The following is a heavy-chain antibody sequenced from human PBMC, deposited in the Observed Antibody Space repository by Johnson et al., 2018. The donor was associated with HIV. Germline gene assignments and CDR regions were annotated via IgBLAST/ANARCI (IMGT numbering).Heavy chain of an antibody. CDR3: ARAAGVNVVGEAFDL. CDR2: IYSGGST. D-gene: IGHD2-15*01. V-gene: IGHV3-66*01. Sequence: VQLVESGGGLVQPGGSLRLSCAASGFTVSSNYMSWVRQAPGKGLEWVSVIYSGGSTYYADSVKGRFTISRDNSKNTLYLQMNSLRAEDTAVYYCARAAGVNVVGEAFDLGGQGTMVTVSS. J-gene: IGHJ3*01. CDR1: GFTVSSNY.